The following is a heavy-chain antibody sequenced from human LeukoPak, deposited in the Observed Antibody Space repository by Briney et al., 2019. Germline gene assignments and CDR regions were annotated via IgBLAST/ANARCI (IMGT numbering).Heavy chain of an antibody. CDR1: GLTFSSYG. CDR3: ARDRAWRITMDRGVSPEFDP. Sequence: GRSLRLSCAASGLTFSSYGMHWVRQAPGKGLEWVAGIWYDGSNKYYADSVKGRFTISRDNSKNTLYLQMDSLRAEDTGVYYCARDRAWRITMDRGVSPEFDPWGQGTLVTVSS. D-gene: IGHD3-10*01. CDR2: IWYDGSNK. J-gene: IGHJ5*02. V-gene: IGHV3-33*01.